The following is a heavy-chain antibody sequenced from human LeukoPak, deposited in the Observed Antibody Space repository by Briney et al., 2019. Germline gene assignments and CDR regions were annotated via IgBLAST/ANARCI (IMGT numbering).Heavy chain of an antibody. J-gene: IGHJ4*02. Sequence: PGGSLRLSCAASGFTFSSYSMNWVRQAPGKGLEWVSYISSSSSTIYYADSVKGRFTISRDNAKNSPYLQMNSLRAEDTAVYYCARGAVAGTDYWGQGTLVTVSS. CDR2: ISSSSSTI. CDR1: GFTFSSYS. CDR3: ARGAVAGTDY. D-gene: IGHD6-19*01. V-gene: IGHV3-48*01.